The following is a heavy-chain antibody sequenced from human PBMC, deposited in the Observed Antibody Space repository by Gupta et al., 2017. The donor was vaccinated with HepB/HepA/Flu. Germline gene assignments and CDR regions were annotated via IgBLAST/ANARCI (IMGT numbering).Heavy chain of an antibody. J-gene: IGHJ5*02. CDR3: ARERGDYYDASGYYFGWFDP. CDR1: GFSVRGKY. Sequence: EVQLVESGGGLMQPGGSLRLSCAVSGFSVRGKYMSWVRQATGKGLEWVSVLYRGGTTYYAASGKGRFTISRDNSQNTLFLQMNSRRADDTAVYYCARERGDYYDASGYYFGWFDPWGQGTLVTVSS. V-gene: IGHV3-53*01. CDR2: LYRGGTT. D-gene: IGHD3-22*01.